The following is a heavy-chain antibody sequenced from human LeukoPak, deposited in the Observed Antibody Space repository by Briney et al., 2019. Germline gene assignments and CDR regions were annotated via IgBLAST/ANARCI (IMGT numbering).Heavy chain of an antibody. CDR2: IYSDNT. J-gene: IGHJ4*02. V-gene: IGHV3-53*01. Sequence: GGSLRLSCTVSGFTVSSNSMSWVRQAPGKGLEWVSFIYSDNTHYADSVKGRFTISRDNSKNTLYLQMNSLRAEDTAVYYCVTTADYWGQGTLVTVSS. CDR1: GFTVSSNS. D-gene: IGHD1-1*01. CDR3: VTTADY.